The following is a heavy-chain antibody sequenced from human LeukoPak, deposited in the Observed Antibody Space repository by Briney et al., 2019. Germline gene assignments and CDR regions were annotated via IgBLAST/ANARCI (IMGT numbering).Heavy chain of an antibody. CDR2: IIPIFGTA. CDR1: GGTFSSYA. V-gene: IGHV1-69*13. Sequence: ASVTVSCKASGGTFSSYAISWVRQAPGQGLEWMGGIIPIFGTANYAQKFQGRVTITADESTSTAYMELSSLRSEDTAVYYCAAALDYGGEPDAFDIWGQGTMVTVSS. CDR3: AAALDYGGEPDAFDI. D-gene: IGHD4-23*01. J-gene: IGHJ3*02.